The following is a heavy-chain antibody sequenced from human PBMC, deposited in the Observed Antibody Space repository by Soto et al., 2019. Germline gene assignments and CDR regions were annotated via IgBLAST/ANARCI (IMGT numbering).Heavy chain of an antibody. J-gene: IGHJ4*02. D-gene: IGHD2-2*02. CDR3: GLGAAPKPYFDY. CDR1: GGSISSGGYY. CDR2: IYYSGST. Sequence: QVPLQESGPGLVKPSQTLSLTCTVSGGSISSGGYYWSWIRQHPGKGLEWIGYIYYSGSTYYNPSLKSRVTISVDTSKNQFSLKLSSVTAADTAVYYCGLGAAPKPYFDYWGQGTLVTVSS. V-gene: IGHV4-31*03.